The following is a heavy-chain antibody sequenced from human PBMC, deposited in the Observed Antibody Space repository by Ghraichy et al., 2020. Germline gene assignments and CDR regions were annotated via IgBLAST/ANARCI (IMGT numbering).Heavy chain of an antibody. CDR2: IYHSGNT. V-gene: IGHV4-38-2*02. D-gene: IGHD2-15*01. CDR3: ARALVSGGIYSGGCGIDV. Sequence: SQTLSLTCTVSGLSISSGYYWGWIRQSPGKGLEWIGNIYHSGNTYYNPSLKSRVTISVDTSKKQFSLKLTSVTAADTAMYYCARALVSGGIYSGGCGIDVWGQGTPVTVSS. J-gene: IGHJ6*02. CDR1: GLSISSGYY.